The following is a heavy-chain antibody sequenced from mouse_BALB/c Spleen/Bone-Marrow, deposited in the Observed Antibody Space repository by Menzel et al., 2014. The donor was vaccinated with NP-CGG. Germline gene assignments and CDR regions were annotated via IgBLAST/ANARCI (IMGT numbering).Heavy chain of an antibody. CDR3: ARMYVDY. J-gene: IGHJ2*01. V-gene: IGHV5-17*02. CDR1: GFTFSSFG. Sequence: EVQGVESGGGLVQPGGSRKLSCAASGFTFSSFGMHWIRQAPEKGLEWGAYISSGSSTIYYADTVKGLFTISRDNPKNTLFLQMTSLRSEDTAMYYCARMYVDYWGQGTTLTVSS. CDR2: ISSGSSTI.